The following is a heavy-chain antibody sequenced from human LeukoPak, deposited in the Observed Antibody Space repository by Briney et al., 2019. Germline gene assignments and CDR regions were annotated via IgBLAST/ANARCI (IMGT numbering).Heavy chain of an antibody. J-gene: IGHJ4*02. V-gene: IGHV6-1*01. CDR2: TYYRSKWYK. Sequence: SQTLSLTCAISGDSVSSNSAAWNWIRQSPSRGLEWLGRTYYRSKWYKDYAVSVQGRILINPDTSKNQFSLHLNSLTPGDTAVYYCVRDLDGFGYWARGTLVTVSS. CDR3: VRDLDGFGY. CDR1: GDSVSSNSAA.